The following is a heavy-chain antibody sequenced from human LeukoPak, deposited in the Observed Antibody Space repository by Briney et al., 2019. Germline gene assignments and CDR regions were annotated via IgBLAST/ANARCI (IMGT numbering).Heavy chain of an antibody. D-gene: IGHD6-6*01. J-gene: IGHJ6*03. CDR3: ASTIAARRHYYYYYYYMDV. CDR1: GYTFTSYD. CDR2: IIPIFGTA. Sequence: ASVKVSCKASGYTFTSYDISWVRQAPGQGLEWMGGIIPIFGTANYAQKFQGRVTITADKSTSTAYMELSSLRSEDTAVYYCASTIAARRHYYYYYYYMDVWGKGTTVTVSS. V-gene: IGHV1-69*06.